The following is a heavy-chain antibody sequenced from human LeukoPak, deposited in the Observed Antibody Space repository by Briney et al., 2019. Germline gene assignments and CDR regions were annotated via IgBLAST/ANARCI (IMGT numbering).Heavy chain of an antibody. D-gene: IGHD3-22*01. CDR1: GYTFSSNA. V-gene: IGHV7-4-1*02. CDR2: IDTNTGNP. CDR3: ARGYDSSGYFSD. J-gene: IGHJ4*02. Sequence: ASVKVSCRASGYTFSSNAINWVRQAPGQGLEWMGWIDTNTGNPTYAQGFTGQFVFSLDTSVSTAYLQISSLKAEDTAEYFCARGYDSSGYFSDWGQGTLVTVSS.